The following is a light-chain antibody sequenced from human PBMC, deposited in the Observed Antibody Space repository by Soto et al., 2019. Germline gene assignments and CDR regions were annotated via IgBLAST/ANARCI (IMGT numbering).Light chain of an antibody. CDR1: ASTIGRNY. V-gene: IGLV1-47*01. CDR3: AAWDDNLRGLYV. Sequence: QSVLTQSPSASGTPGQRVTISCSGSASTIGRNYVCWYQQLPGTAPKLLIYRNSQRPSGVPDRFSGSKSGTSASLAISGLRSEDEADYYCAAWDDNLRGLYVFGAGTKVTVL. J-gene: IGLJ1*01. CDR2: RNS.